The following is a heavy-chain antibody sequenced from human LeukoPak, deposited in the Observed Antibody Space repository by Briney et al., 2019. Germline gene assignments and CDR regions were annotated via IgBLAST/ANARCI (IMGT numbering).Heavy chain of an antibody. CDR2: IYSSGTP. D-gene: IGHD5-24*01. V-gene: IGHV4-4*07. J-gene: IGHJ4*02. Sequence: SETLSLTCTVSGGSISYYYWSWIRQPAGKGLEWIGRIYSSGTPKYNPSLKSRVTMSIDTSKNLFSLMVNSVTAADTAVYYCARDKDGFHVDYWGQGILVTVSS. CDR3: ARDKDGFHVDY. CDR1: GGSISYYY.